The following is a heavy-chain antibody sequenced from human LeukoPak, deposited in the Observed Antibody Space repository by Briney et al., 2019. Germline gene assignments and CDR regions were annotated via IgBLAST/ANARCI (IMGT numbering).Heavy chain of an antibody. CDR3: ARSVVTPSSWFDP. D-gene: IGHD4-23*01. V-gene: IGHV3-30*03. J-gene: IGHJ5*02. CDR1: GFTFSNYG. CDR2: ISWDGRNK. Sequence: GGSLRLSCVASGFTFSNYGMHWVRQAPGKGLEWVASISWDGRNKHYADSVTGRFTISRDNSQNTLYLQMNSLRGEDTAVYYCARSVVTPSSWFDPWGQGTLVTVSS.